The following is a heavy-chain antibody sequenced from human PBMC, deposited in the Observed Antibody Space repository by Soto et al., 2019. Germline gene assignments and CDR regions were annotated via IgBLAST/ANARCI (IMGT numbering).Heavy chain of an antibody. D-gene: IGHD2-15*01. V-gene: IGHV1-69*12. CDR1: GGTFSSYA. CDR3: ARFGYCSGGSCYSSSWFDP. J-gene: IGHJ5*02. Sequence: QVQLVQSGAEVKKPGSSVKVSCKASGGTFSSYAISWVRQAPGQGLEWMGGIIPIFGTANYAQKFQGRVTITADESTSTASMELSSLRSEDTAVYYCARFGYCSGGSCYSSSWFDPWGQGTLVTVSS. CDR2: IIPIFGTA.